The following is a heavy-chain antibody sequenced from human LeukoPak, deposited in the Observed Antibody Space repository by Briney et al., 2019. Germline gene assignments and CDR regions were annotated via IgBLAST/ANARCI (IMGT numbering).Heavy chain of an antibody. CDR1: GYTFTGYH. D-gene: IGHD2-2*01. J-gene: IGHJ4*02. V-gene: IGHV1-2*06. CDR3: ARDYCSSTSCLFDY. CDR2: INPNSGDT. Sequence: APVKVSCKASGYTFTGYHMHWVRQAPGQGLEWMGRINPNSGDTNYAQKFQGRVAMTRDTSISTAFTELTRLRSDDTAVYYCARDYCSSTSCLFDYWGQGTLVTVSS.